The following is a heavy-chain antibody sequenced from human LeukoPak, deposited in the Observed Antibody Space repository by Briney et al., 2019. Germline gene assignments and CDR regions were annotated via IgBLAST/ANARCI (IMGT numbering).Heavy chain of an antibody. CDR2: INPSGGST. D-gene: IGHD1-14*01. CDR1: GYTFTSYY. CDR3: ARESEINGFDY. Sequence: GASVKVSCKASGYTFTSYYMHWVRQAPGQGLEWLGIINPSGGSTSYAQKFQGRVTMTRDTSTSTVYMELSSLRSEDTAVYYCARESEINGFDYWGQGTLVTVSS. V-gene: IGHV1-46*01. J-gene: IGHJ4*02.